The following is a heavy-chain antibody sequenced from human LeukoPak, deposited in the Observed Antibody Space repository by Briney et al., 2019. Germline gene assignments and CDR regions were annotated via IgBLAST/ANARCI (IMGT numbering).Heavy chain of an antibody. V-gene: IGHV3-23*01. CDR1: GFTFSSYA. CDR2: ISGSGGST. CDR3: AKAGGYSYGYAFDY. J-gene: IGHJ4*02. Sequence: GGSLRLSCAASGFTFSSYAMSWVRQAPGKGLEWVSAISGSGGSTYYADSVKGRFTISRDNSKNTLYLQVNSLRAEDTAVYYCAKAGGYSYGYAFDYWGQGTLVTVSS. D-gene: IGHD5-18*01.